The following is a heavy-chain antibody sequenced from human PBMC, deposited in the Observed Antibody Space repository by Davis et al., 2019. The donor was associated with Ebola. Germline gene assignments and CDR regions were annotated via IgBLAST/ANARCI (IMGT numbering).Heavy chain of an antibody. V-gene: IGHV1-2*02. D-gene: IGHD2-15*01. J-gene: IGHJ3*02. CDR2: INPNSGGT. CDR3: ARSRYCSGGSCYPDAFDI. Sequence: ASVKVSCKASGYTFTGYYMHWVRQAPGQGLEWMGWINPNSGGTNYAQKFQGRVTMTRDTSISTAYMELSRLRSDDTAVYYCARSRYCSGGSCYPDAFDIWGQGTMVTVSS. CDR1: GYTFTGYY.